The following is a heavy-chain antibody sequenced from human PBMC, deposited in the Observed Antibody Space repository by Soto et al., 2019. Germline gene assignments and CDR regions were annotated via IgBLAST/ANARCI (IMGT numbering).Heavy chain of an antibody. V-gene: IGHV3-30-3*01. Sequence: PGGSLRLSCAASGFTFSSYAMHWVRQAPGKGLEWVAVISYDGSNKYYADSVKGRFTISRDNSKNTLYLQMNSLRAEDTAVYYCARDFRGVHAFDIWGQGTMVTVSS. CDR1: GFTFSSYA. CDR3: ARDFRGVHAFDI. J-gene: IGHJ3*02. CDR2: ISYDGSNK. D-gene: IGHD3-10*01.